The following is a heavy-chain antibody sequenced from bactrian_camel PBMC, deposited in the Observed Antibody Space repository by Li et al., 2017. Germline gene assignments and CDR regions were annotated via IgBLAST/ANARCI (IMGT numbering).Heavy chain of an antibody. CDR3: VACTYCSGGDCLGGQR. J-gene: IGHJ4*01. CDR1: GYPYTSIC. D-gene: IGHD2*01. Sequence: QVQLVESGGGSVQAGGSLRLSCAASGYPYTSICMGYFRQAPGKQREWVSAIRAEGTTSYDDSVKGRFTISQDNAKNTVYLQMNSLKPEDTAMYYCVACTYCSGGDCLGGQRWGQGTQVTV. CDR2: IRAEGTT. V-gene: IGHV3S53*01.